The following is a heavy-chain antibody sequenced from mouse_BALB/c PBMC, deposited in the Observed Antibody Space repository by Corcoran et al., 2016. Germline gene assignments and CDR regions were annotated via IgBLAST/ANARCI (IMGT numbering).Heavy chain of an antibody. CDR2: SSPGGGST. J-gene: IGHJ2*01. CDR1: DYTVSSYW. CDR3: ASQDWYFDY. D-gene: IGHD4-1*01. V-gene: IGHV1-9*01. Sequence: QDLLQQYGAERMKHGASEKISCKATDYTVSSYWREWVKQRPGHGLEWIGESSPGGGSTNYNEQYKGKATFTADTSSNTAYMQLNSLTYEDSAVYYCASQDWYFDYWGQGTTLTVSS.